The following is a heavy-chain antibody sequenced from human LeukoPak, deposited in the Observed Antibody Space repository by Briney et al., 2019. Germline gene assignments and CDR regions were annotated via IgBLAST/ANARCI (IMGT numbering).Heavy chain of an antibody. D-gene: IGHD1-1*01. J-gene: IGHJ4*02. CDR2: ISSNGGST. CDR1: GFTFSSYA. Sequence: GGSLRLSCAASGFTFSSYAMHWVRQAPGKGLEYVSAISSNGGSTYYANSVKGRFTISRDNSKNTLYLQMGSLRAGDMAVYYCAAGRGTTAFDYWGQGTLVTVSS. V-gene: IGHV3-64*01. CDR3: AAGRGTTAFDY.